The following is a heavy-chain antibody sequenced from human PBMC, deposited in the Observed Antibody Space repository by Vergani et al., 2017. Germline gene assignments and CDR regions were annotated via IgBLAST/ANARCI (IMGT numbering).Heavy chain of an antibody. D-gene: IGHD3-3*01. Sequence: EVQLVESGGGLVQPGGSLRLSCAASGFTFSSYAMSWVRQAPGKGLEWVSAISGSGGSTYYADSVKGRFTISRDNSKNTLYLQMNSLRAEDTAVYYCAKTRFLEWLSLYYFDYWGQGTLVTVSS. CDR1: GFTFSSYA. CDR3: AKTRFLEWLSLYYFDY. CDR2: ISGSGGST. J-gene: IGHJ4*02. V-gene: IGHV3-23*04.